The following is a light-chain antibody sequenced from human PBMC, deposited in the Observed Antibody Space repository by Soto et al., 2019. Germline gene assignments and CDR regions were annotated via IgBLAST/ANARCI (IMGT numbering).Light chain of an antibody. J-gene: IGKJ2*01. CDR1: QNVNKR. CDR2: DAS. CDR3: QQYNSLLYT. Sequence: DIQMTQSPFTLSASVGDRVTITCRASQNVNKRLAWHQQKPGKAPKVLIYDASSLNSGVPSRFSGSGSGTEFTLTISSLQPDDFATYHCQQYNSLLYTFGQGTKLEIK. V-gene: IGKV1-5*01.